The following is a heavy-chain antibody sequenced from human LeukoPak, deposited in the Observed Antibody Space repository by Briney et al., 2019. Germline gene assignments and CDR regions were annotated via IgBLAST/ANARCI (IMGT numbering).Heavy chain of an antibody. D-gene: IGHD6-25*01. CDR1: GYTFTSYG. V-gene: IGHV1-2*02. Sequence: ASVKVSCKASGYTFTSYGISWVRQAPGQGLEWMGWINPNSGGTNYAQKFQGRVTMTRDTSISTAYMELSRLRSDDTAVYYCARDPRSGLDWFDPWGQGTLVTVSS. J-gene: IGHJ5*02. CDR3: ARDPRSGLDWFDP. CDR2: INPNSGGT.